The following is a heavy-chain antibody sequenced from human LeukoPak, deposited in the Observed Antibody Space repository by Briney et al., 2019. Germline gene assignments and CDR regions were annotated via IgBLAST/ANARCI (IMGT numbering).Heavy chain of an antibody. Sequence: GGSLRLSCAASGFTFSSYSMNWVRQAPGKGLEWVSSISSSSSYIYYADSVKGRFTISRDNAKNSLYLQMNSLRAEDTAVYYCAKVHSSSFPNWFDPWGQGTLVTVSS. J-gene: IGHJ5*02. V-gene: IGHV3-21*01. CDR1: GFTFSSYS. CDR3: AKVHSSSFPNWFDP. D-gene: IGHD6-13*01. CDR2: ISSSSSYI.